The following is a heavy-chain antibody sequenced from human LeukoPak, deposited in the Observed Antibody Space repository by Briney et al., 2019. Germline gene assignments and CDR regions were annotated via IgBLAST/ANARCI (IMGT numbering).Heavy chain of an antibody. Sequence: SETLSLTCTVSGGSISSYYWSWIRQPAGKGLEWIGRIYTSGSTNYNPSLKSRVTMSVDTSKNQFSLKLSSVTAADTAVYYCARDRGLAGITIFGVAAYDAFDIWGQGTMVTVSS. D-gene: IGHD3-3*01. CDR1: GGSISSYY. CDR2: IYTSGST. J-gene: IGHJ3*02. V-gene: IGHV4-4*07. CDR3: ARDRGLAGITIFGVAAYDAFDI.